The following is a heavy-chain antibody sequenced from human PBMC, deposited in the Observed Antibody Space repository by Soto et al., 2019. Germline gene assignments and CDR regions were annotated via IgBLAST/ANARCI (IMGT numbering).Heavy chain of an antibody. Sequence: GGSLRLSCAASGFTFSSYSMNWVRQAPGKGLEWVSYISPSSSTIYYADSVKGRFTISRDNAKNSLYLQMNSLRDEDTAVYYCATESVDTAMEHRIGMDAWGQGTTVTVSS. CDR2: ISPSSSTI. J-gene: IGHJ6*02. V-gene: IGHV3-48*02. D-gene: IGHD5-18*01. CDR1: GFTFSSYS. CDR3: ATESVDTAMEHRIGMDA.